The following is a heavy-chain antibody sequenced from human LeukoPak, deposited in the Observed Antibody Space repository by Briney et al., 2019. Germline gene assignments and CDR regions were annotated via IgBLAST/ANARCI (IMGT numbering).Heavy chain of an antibody. Sequence: ASVKVSCKASGYTFTGYYMHWVRQAPGQGLEWMGWINPNSGGTNYAQKFQGRVTMTTDTSTKTVYMELRSLRSDDTAVYYCARDPCRTGGMCYSRFEYWGQGTLLTVSS. CDR3: ARDPCRTGGMCYSRFEY. D-gene: IGHD2-15*01. J-gene: IGHJ4*02. CDR2: INPNSGGT. CDR1: GYTFTGYY. V-gene: IGHV1-2*02.